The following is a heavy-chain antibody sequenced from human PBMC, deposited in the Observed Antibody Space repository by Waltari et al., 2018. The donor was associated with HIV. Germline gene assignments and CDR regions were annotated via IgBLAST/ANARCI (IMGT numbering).Heavy chain of an antibody. CDR2: SYYDGSKK. CDR3: ARDYNYAPDY. J-gene: IGHJ4*02. V-gene: IGHV3-33*01. Sequence: QVQLVESGGGVVLPGRSLRLSCAAAGFTFTNFAMNWVRQAPGKGLEWVGKSYYDGSKKFYGDSVRGRFTISRDNSKQILYLQMNSLRVEDTALYYCARDYNYAPDYWGQGTLVVVSS. CDR1: GFTFTNFA. D-gene: IGHD5-18*01.